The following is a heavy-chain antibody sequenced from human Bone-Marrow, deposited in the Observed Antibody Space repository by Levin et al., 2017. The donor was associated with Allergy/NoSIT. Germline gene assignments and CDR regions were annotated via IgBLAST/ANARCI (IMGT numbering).Heavy chain of an antibody. V-gene: IGHV4-39*01. J-gene: IGHJ5*02. CDR1: GGSISSSSYY. CDR2: IYYSGST. Sequence: SETLSLTCTVSGGSISSSSYYWGWIRQPPGKGLEWIGSIYYSGSTYYNPSLKSRVTISVDTSKNQFSLKLSSVTAADTAVYYCARHDNYGSGSYVENWFDPWGQGTLATVSS. CDR3: ARHDNYGSGSYVENWFDP. D-gene: IGHD3-10*01.